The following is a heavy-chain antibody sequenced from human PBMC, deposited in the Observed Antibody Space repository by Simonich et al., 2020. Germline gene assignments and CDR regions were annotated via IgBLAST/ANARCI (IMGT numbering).Heavy chain of an antibody. D-gene: IGHD6-13*01. CDR2: SYYSGST. Sequence: QLQLQESGPGLVKPSETLSLTCTVSGGSISSSSYYWGWIRQPPGKGLEWIGSSYYSGSTYYHPSLKSRVTISVDTSKTQFSLKLSSVTAADTAVYYCAKHAGFAFDIWGQGTMVTVSS. J-gene: IGHJ3*02. CDR1: GGSISSSSYY. CDR3: AKHAGFAFDI. V-gene: IGHV4-39*01.